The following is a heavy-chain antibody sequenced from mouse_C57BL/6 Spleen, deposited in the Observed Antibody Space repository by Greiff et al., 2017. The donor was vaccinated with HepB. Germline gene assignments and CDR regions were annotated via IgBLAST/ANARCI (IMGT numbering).Heavy chain of an antibody. CDR2: IDPSDSYT. CDR1: GYTFTSYW. J-gene: IGHJ4*01. D-gene: IGHD1-1*01. CDR3: ARGDGSSLYYAMYY. Sequence: QVQLQQPGAELVMPGASVKLSCKASGYTFTSYWMNWVKQRPGQGLEWIGEIDPSDSYTNYNQKFKGKSTLTVDKSSSTAYMQLSSLTSEDSAVYYCARGDGSSLYYAMYYWGQGTSVTVSS. V-gene: IGHV1-69*01.